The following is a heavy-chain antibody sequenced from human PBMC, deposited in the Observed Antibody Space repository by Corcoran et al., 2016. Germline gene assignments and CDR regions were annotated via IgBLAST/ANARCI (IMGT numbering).Heavy chain of an antibody. CDR1: GVSVSSPSYY. D-gene: IGHD6-19*01. V-gene: IGHV4-39*01. CDR2: MYYDGST. J-gene: IGHJ4*02. CDR3: ARRRGIAVRQYYLDY. Sequence: QLHLQESGPGLVKPSETLSLTCTVSGVSVSSPSYYWGWIRQSPGKDLEWIGSMYYDGSTYYNPSLKSRLTISVDTSNNQFSLNLSSVTAADTAVYFCARRRGIAVRQYYLDYWGQGALVTVSS.